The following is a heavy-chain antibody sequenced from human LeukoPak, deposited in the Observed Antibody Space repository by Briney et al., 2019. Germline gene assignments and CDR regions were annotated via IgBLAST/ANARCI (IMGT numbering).Heavy chain of an antibody. CDR3: ARDWSSTRYGLD. CDR2: IYSGGST. D-gene: IGHD2/OR15-2a*01. V-gene: IGHV3-53*01. CDR1: GFTVSSNY. Sequence: PGRSLRLSCAASGFTVSSNYMSWVRQAPGKGLEWVSVIYSGGSTYYADSVKGRFTISRDNSKNTLYLQMNSLRAEDTAVYYCARDWSSTRYGLDWGQGTLVTVSS. J-gene: IGHJ4*02.